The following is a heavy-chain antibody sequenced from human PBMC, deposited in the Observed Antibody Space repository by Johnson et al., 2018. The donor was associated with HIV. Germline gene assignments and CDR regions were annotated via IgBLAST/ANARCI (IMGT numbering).Heavy chain of an antibody. J-gene: IGHJ3*02. Sequence: QVQLVESGGGVVQPGRSLRLSCAASGFNFSNYGLYWVRQAPGKGLEWVAVIWYDGSNKYYANSVKGRFIISRDNSKNTLYLQMNSLRAEDTAVYYCARERRPWGPDAFDIWGQGTMVTVSS. CDR3: ARERRPWGPDAFDI. CDR2: IWYDGSNK. D-gene: IGHD3-16*01. V-gene: IGHV3-33*01. CDR1: GFNFSNYG.